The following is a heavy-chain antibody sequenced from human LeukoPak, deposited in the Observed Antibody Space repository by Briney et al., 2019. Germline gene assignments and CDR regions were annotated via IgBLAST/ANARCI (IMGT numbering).Heavy chain of an antibody. V-gene: IGHV1-69*04. D-gene: IGHD3-22*01. CDR1: GGSFSSYA. J-gene: IGHJ4*02. CDR3: ARDWYYDSSGYYHGPDY. CDR2: IIPIFGIA. Sequence: SVKVSCKASGGSFSSYAISWVRQAPGQGLEWMGRIIPIFGIANYAQKFQGRVTITADKSTSTAYMELSSLRSEDTAVFYCARDWYYDSSGYYHGPDYWGQGTLVTVSS.